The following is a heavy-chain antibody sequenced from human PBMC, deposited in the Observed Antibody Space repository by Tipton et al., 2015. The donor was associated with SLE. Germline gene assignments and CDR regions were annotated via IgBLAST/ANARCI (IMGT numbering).Heavy chain of an antibody. Sequence: TLSLTCTVSGGSIRSSSYYWGWIRQPPGKGLAWIGSIYYSGGTDYNPSLKSRVTISVDTSKNQFSLKLSSVTAADTAVYYCARHGRFLEWLGNDAFDIWGQGTMVTVSS. D-gene: IGHD3-3*01. J-gene: IGHJ3*02. CDR1: GGSIRSSSYY. V-gene: IGHV4-39*07. CDR3: ARHGRFLEWLGNDAFDI. CDR2: IYYSGGT.